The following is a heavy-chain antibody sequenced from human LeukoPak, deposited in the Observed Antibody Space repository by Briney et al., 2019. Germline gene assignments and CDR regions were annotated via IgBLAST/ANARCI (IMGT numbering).Heavy chain of an antibody. D-gene: IGHD2/OR15-2a*01. CDR1: GNYW. Sequence: GGSLRLSCEASGNYWMHWVRQAPGKGLVWVSHINSDGSWTSYADSVKGRFTISKDNAKNTVYLQMNSLRAEDTAVHYCVSFYETYWGRGTLVTVSS. J-gene: IGHJ4*02. V-gene: IGHV3-74*01. CDR3: VSFYETY. CDR2: INSDGSWT.